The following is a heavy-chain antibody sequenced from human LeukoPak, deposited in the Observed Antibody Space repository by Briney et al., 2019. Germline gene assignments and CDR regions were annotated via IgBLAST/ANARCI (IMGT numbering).Heavy chain of an antibody. CDR3: ARFIAAAGSDAFDI. CDR2: IYYSGST. V-gene: IGHV4-59*01. Sequence: PSGTLSLTCTVSGGSISSYYWSWIRQPPGKGLEWIGYIYYSGSTNYNPSLKSRVTISVDTSKNQFSLKLSSVTAADTAVYYCARFIAAAGSDAFDIWGQGTMVTVSS. CDR1: GGSISSYY. J-gene: IGHJ3*02. D-gene: IGHD6-13*01.